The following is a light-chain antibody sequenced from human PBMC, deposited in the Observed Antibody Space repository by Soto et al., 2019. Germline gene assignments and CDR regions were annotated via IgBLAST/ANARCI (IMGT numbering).Light chain of an antibody. J-gene: IGLJ1*01. Sequence: QSALTQPPSASGSPGQSVTISCTGTSSDVGGYNYVSWYQQYPGKVPNLMIYEVNKRPSGVPDRFSGSKSGNTASLTVCGLQAEDEDDYYCSSYAGGNNVFGTGTKLTVL. CDR3: SSYAGGNNV. CDR2: EVN. CDR1: SSDVGGYNY. V-gene: IGLV2-8*01.